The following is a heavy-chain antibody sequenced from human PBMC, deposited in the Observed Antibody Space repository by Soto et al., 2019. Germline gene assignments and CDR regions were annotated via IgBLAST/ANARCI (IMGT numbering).Heavy chain of an antibody. Sequence: SVEVSCKASGGTFSSYAISWVRQAPGQGLEWMGGIIPIFGTANYAQKFQGRVTITADESTSTAYMELSSLRSEDTAVYYCARRQDIVVVVDATYYYYGMDVWGQVTTVTVSS. V-gene: IGHV1-69*13. CDR2: IIPIFGTA. D-gene: IGHD2-15*01. J-gene: IGHJ6*02. CDR3: ARRQDIVVVVDATYYYYGMDV. CDR1: GGTFSSYA.